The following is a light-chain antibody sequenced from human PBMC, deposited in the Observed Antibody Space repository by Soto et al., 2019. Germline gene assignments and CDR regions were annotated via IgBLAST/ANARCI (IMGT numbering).Light chain of an antibody. Sequence: EFELTQSPATLSLSPGERATLSCRASQSVSNYLAWYQQKPGQAPRLLIYDASNRATGIPARFSGSGSGTDFTLTISTLEPEDFAVYYCQQHINRLSFGGGTKVEIK. CDR2: DAS. J-gene: IGKJ4*01. CDR1: QSVSNY. CDR3: QQHINRLS. V-gene: IGKV3-11*01.